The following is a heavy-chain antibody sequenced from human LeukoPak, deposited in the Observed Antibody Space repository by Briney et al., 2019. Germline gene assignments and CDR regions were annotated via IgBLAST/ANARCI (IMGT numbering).Heavy chain of an antibody. Sequence: GGSLRLSCAASGFTFSTYSMTWVRQAPGKGLEWVSYISSSSSIIYYGASVEGRFTISRDNAKNSLYLQMNSLRAEDTAVYYCARDSYSKNDYWGQGTLVTVSS. J-gene: IGHJ4*02. V-gene: IGHV3-48*01. CDR1: GFTFSTYS. CDR3: ARDSYSKNDY. CDR2: ISSSSSII. D-gene: IGHD4-11*01.